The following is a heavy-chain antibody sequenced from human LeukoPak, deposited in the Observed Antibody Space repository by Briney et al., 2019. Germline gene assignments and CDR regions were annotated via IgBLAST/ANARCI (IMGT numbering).Heavy chain of an antibody. CDR3: ASSKVRGVYYYYGMDV. V-gene: IGHV1-69*02. D-gene: IGHD3-10*01. CDR1: GGTFSSYT. Sequence: SVKVSCKASGGTFSSYTISWVRQVPGQGLEWMGRIIPILGIANYAQKFQGRVTITADKSTSTAYMELSSLRSEDTAVYYCASSKVRGVYYYYGMDVWGQGTTVTVSS. J-gene: IGHJ6*02. CDR2: IIPILGIA.